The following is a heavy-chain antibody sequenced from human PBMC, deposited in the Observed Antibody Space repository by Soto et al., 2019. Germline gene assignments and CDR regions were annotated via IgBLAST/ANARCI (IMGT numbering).Heavy chain of an antibody. V-gene: IGHV4-59*01. CDR1: GGSMSGYY. J-gene: IGHJ4*02. CDR2: GYDTGST. CDR3: ARRIAATSGHIDH. Sequence: QVQLQESGPGLVKPSETLSLTCRVSGGSMSGYYWGCVRLAPGKGLECIGYGYDTGSTNYNPSLQSRVRLSVDTSNKHFSLSLSLVTAADTAVYFCARRIAATSGHIDHWGQGIRVTTSS. D-gene: IGHD6-6*01.